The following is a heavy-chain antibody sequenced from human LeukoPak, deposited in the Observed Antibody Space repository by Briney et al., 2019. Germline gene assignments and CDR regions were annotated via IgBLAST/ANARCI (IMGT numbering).Heavy chain of an antibody. CDR1: GGSISSYY. CDR2: IYYSGST. Sequence: SETLSLTCTVSGGSISSYYWSWIRQPPGKGLEWIGYIYYSGSTNYNPSLKSRVTISVDTSKNQFSLKLGSVTAADTAVYYCARGTVGAITIDYWGQGTLVTVSS. D-gene: IGHD1-26*01. J-gene: IGHJ4*02. CDR3: ARGTVGAITIDY. V-gene: IGHV4-59*01.